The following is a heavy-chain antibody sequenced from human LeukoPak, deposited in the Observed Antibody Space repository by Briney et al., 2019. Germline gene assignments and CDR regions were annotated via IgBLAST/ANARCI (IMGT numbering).Heavy chain of an antibody. V-gene: IGHV4-34*01. Sequence: SETLSLTCSVSGGTFSGCYWSWIRQPPGKGLEWIGEINHTGSTNYKSSLKSRVTISVDTSKNQFSLKLNSVTAADTAVCYCARGDRRKLYYYDSSAYYPHYFDYWGQGTLVTVSS. CDR3: ARGDRRKLYYYDSSAYYPHYFDY. CDR1: GGTFSGCY. CDR2: INHTGST. D-gene: IGHD3-22*01. J-gene: IGHJ4*02.